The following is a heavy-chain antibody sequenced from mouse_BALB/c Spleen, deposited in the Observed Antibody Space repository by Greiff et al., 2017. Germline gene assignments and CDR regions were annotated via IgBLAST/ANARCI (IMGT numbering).Heavy chain of an antibody. D-gene: IGHD2-1*01. CDR1: GFSLTSYG. J-gene: IGHJ3*01. CDR2: IWGDGST. Sequence: QVQLKESGPGLVAPSQSLSITCTVSGFSLTSYGVNWVRQPPGKGLEWLGMIWGDGSTDYNSALKSRLSISKDNSKSQVFLKMNSLQTDDTARYYCARVYGNYYWFAYWGQGTLVTVS. CDR3: ARVYGNYYWFAY. V-gene: IGHV2-6-7*01.